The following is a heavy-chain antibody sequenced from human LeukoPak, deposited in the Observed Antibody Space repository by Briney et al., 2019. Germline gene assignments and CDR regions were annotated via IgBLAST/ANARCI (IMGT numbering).Heavy chain of an antibody. D-gene: IGHD3-10*01. Sequence: GGSLRLSCAASGFTLSSYSMNWVRQAPGKALEWGSSISSSSIYIYYADSVKGRFTISRHNDKNSLYLQMNSLRAEDTAVYYCARVPLLWFGELLHNPPDYWGQGTLVTVSS. CDR1: GFTLSSYS. CDR3: ARVPLLWFGELLHNPPDY. J-gene: IGHJ4*02. V-gene: IGHV3-21*01. CDR2: ISSSSIYI.